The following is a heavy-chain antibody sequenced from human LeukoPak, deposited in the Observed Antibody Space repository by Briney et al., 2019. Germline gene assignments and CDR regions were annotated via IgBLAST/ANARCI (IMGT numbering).Heavy chain of an antibody. CDR3: ARGIEQWLFDY. V-gene: IGHV3-21*01. D-gene: IGHD6-19*01. CDR2: ISSSSNNI. CDR1: GFTFSTYT. Sequence: GGSLRLSCAASGFTFSTYTMNWVRQAPGKGLEWVSSISSSSNNINYADSVKGRFTISRDNAMNSVHLQMNSLRAEDTAVYYCARGIEQWLFDYWGQGTLVTVSS. J-gene: IGHJ4*02.